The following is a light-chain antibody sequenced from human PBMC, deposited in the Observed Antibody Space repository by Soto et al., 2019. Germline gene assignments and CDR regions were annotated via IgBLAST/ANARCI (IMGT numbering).Light chain of an antibody. V-gene: IGLV1-44*01. CDR3: ASCDDSLRGVL. CDR1: SSNIGSNP. CDR2: NNT. Sequence: QSVLTQPPSASGTPGQKVTISCSGSSSNIGSNPVHWYQQLPGTAPQLLIHNNTQRPSRVPDRFSGSKSGTSASPAISGLPSEDEADYYWASCDDSLRGVLFGGGTKVTVL. J-gene: IGLJ2*01.